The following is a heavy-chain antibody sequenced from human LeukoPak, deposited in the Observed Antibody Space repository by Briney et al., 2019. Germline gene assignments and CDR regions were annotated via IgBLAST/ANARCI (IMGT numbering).Heavy chain of an antibody. V-gene: IGHV3-53*01. J-gene: IGHJ4*02. CDR1: GFTVSSNY. CDR3: AKEALVEMATTPFDY. Sequence: GGSLRLSCAASGFTVSSNYMSWVRQAPRKGLEWVSVIYSGGSTYYADPVKGRFTISRDNSKNTLYLQMNSLRAEDTAVYYCAKEALVEMATTPFDYWGQGTLVTVSS. D-gene: IGHD5-24*01. CDR2: IYSGGST.